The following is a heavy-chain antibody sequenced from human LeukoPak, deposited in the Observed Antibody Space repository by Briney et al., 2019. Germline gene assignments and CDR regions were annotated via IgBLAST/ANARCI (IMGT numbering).Heavy chain of an antibody. CDR3: AKNRGYCSSTSCFYYYYGVDV. Sequence: GRSLRLSCAASGFTFSSYAMHWVRQAPGKGLEWVAVISYDGSNKYYADSVKGRFTISRDNSRNTLYLQMNSLRAEDTAVYYCAKNRGYCSSTSCFYYYYGVDVWGQGTTVTVSS. D-gene: IGHD2-2*01. V-gene: IGHV3-30*04. CDR2: ISYDGSNK. J-gene: IGHJ6*02. CDR1: GFTFSSYA.